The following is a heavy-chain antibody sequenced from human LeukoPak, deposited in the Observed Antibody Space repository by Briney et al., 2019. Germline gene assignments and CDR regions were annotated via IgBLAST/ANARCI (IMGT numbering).Heavy chain of an antibody. CDR3: ARGPYDSSGYYPRY. V-gene: IGHV4-59*01. J-gene: IGHJ4*02. CDR1: GGSISSYY. Sequence: PSETLSLTCTVSGGSISSYYWSWIRQPPGKGLEWTGYIYYSGSTNYNPSLKSRVTISVDTSKNQFSLKLSSVTAADTAVYYCARGPYDSSGYYPRYWGQGTLVTVSS. CDR2: IYYSGST. D-gene: IGHD3-22*01.